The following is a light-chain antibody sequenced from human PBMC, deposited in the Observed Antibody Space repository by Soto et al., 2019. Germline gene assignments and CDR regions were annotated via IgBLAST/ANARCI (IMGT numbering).Light chain of an antibody. CDR3: QSYDSSLSAYV. J-gene: IGLJ1*01. Sequence: QSVLTQPPSVSGAPGQRVTVSCTGSSSNFGAGYDVHWYQQLPGTAPKLLIYGTTNRPSGVPDRFSGSKSGTSASLAITGLQAEDEADYYCQSYDSSLSAYVFXTGTKVTVL. CDR1: SSNFGAGYD. CDR2: GTT. V-gene: IGLV1-40*01.